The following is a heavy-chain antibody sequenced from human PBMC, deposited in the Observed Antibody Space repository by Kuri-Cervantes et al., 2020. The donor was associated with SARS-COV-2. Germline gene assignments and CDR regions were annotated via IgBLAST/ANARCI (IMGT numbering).Heavy chain of an antibody. CDR3: ARARYCSSTSCYSPPYYYYGMDV. Sequence: SETLSLTCTVSGGSISSYYWSWIRQPPGKGLEWIGYIYYSGSTNYNPSLKSRVIISVDTSKNQFSLKLSSVTAADTAVYYCARARYCSSTSCYSPPYYYYGMDVWGQGTTVTVSS. V-gene: IGHV4-59*08. CDR1: GGSISSYY. J-gene: IGHJ6*02. D-gene: IGHD2-2*01. CDR2: IYYSGST.